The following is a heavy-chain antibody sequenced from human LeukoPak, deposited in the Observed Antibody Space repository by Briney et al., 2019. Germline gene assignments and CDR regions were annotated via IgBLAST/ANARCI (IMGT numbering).Heavy chain of an antibody. D-gene: IGHD5-12*01. CDR2: IKSKTDGGTT. CDR3: TTEREWLRWSPYFDY. CDR1: GFTFSSYA. Sequence: PGRSLRLSCAASGFTFSSYAMHWVRQAPGKGLEWVGRIKSKTDGGTTDYAAPVKGRFTISRDDSKNTLYLQMNSLKTEDTAVYYCTTEREWLRWSPYFDYWGQGTLVTVSS. J-gene: IGHJ4*02. V-gene: IGHV3-15*01.